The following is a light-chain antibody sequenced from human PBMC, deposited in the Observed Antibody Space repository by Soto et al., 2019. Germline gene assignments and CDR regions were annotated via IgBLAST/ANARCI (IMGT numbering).Light chain of an antibody. J-gene: IGKJ1*01. CDR1: QGIRND. V-gene: IGKV1-27*01. CDR3: QKYDGAPRT. CDR2: AAS. Sequence: DIQMTQSPSSLSASVGDRVTITCRASQGIRNDLAWYQQKPGMVPNLLIFAASTLQSGVPSRFSGSGSGTDFTLTISSLQAEDVATYYCQKYDGAPRTFGQGTKVEIK.